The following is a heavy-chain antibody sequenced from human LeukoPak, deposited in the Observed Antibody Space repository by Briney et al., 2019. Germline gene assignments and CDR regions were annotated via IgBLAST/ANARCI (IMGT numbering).Heavy chain of an antibody. Sequence: GGSLRLSCAASGFTFSNNWMTWVRQAPGKGLEWVANIKQDGSDKNYVDSVKGRFTISRDNAKNSLYLQMNGLRAEDTAVYYCARGIEGTTNFDYWGQGTLVTVSS. CDR3: ARGIEGTTNFDY. J-gene: IGHJ4*02. V-gene: IGHV3-7*01. D-gene: IGHD1-7*01. CDR2: IKQDGSDK. CDR1: GFTFSNNW.